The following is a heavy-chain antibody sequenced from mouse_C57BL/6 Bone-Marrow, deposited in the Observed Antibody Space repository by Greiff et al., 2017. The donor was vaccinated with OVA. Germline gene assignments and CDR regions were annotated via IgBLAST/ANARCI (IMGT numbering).Heavy chain of an antibody. CDR2: ISSGSSTI. CDR1: GFTFSDYG. V-gene: IGHV5-17*01. J-gene: IGHJ2*01. Sequence: EVKLVESGGGLVKPGGSLKLSCAASGFTFSDYGMHWVRQAPEKGLEWVAYISSGSSTIYYADTVKGRFTISRDNAKNTLFLQMTSLRSEDTARYYCAGSDYDDVDYWGQGTTLTVSS. D-gene: IGHD2-4*01. CDR3: AGSDYDDVDY.